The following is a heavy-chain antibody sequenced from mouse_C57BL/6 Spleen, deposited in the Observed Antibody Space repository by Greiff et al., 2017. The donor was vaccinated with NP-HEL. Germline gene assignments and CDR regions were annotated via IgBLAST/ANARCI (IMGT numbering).Heavy chain of an antibody. CDR3: ARTLTTVVYYYAMDY. V-gene: IGHV1-64*01. CDR1: GYTFTSYW. J-gene: IGHJ4*01. CDR2: IHPNSGST. D-gene: IGHD1-1*01. Sequence: QVQLQQPGAELVKPGASVKLSCKASGYTFTSYWMHWVKQRPGQGLEWIGMIHPNSGSTNYNEKFKSKATLTVDKSSSTADMQLSSLTSEDSAVYYGARTLTTVVYYYAMDYWGQGTSVTVSS.